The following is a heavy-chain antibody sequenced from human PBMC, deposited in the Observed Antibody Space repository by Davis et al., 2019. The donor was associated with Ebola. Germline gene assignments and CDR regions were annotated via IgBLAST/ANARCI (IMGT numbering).Heavy chain of an antibody. CDR3: SRGGAGTSYYWVY. CDR1: GFTFRNYG. V-gene: IGHV3-69-1*01. D-gene: IGHD2-2*01. Sequence: GESLKISCAASGFTFRNYGMTWVRQAPGKGLECVSAIGVRGTTDYADSVKGRFTISRDNTKNSLYLQMNSLRAEDTAVYYCSRGGAGTSYYWVYWGQGTLVTVSS. J-gene: IGHJ4*02. CDR2: IGVRGTT.